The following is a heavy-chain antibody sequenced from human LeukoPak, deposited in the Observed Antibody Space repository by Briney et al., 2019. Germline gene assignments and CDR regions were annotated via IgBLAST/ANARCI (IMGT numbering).Heavy chain of an antibody. V-gene: IGHV5-51*01. CDR1: GYSFTSYW. J-gene: IGHJ5*02. CDR2: IYPSDSDT. Sequence: GESLKISCKGSGYSFTSYWIGWVRQMPGKGLEWMGIIYPSDSDTRYSPSFEGQVTMSADKSISTAYLQWSSLEASDTAMYHCARLTYTPSGFDPWGQGTLVTVSS. D-gene: IGHD5-18*01. CDR3: ARLTYTPSGFDP.